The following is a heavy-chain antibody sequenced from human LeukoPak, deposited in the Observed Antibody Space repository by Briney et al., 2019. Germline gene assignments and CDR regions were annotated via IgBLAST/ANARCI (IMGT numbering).Heavy chain of an antibody. CDR1: EFTFSSYG. CDR2: IRYDGSNK. Sequence: GGSLRLSCAASEFTFSSYGMHWVRQAPGKGLEWVAFIRYDGSNKYYADSVKGRFTISRDNSKNTLYLQMNSLRAEDTAVYYCAKGSGDGYNSFDYWGQGTLVTVSS. J-gene: IGHJ4*02. CDR3: AKGSGDGYNSFDY. D-gene: IGHD5-24*01. V-gene: IGHV3-30*02.